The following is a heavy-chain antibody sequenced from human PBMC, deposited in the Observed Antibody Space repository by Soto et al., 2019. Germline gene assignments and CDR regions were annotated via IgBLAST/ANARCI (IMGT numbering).Heavy chain of an antibody. D-gene: IGHD3-10*01. V-gene: IGHV1-18*01. CDR2: ISAYNGNT. CDR1: GYTFTSYG. CDR3: ARLKREYYYGSGTYLGGFDY. J-gene: IGHJ4*02. Sequence: QVQLVQSGAEVKKPGASVKVSCKASGYTFTSYGISWVRQAPGQGLEWMGWISAYNGNTNYAQKLQGRVTITTATSTSTAYMELRSLRSDDTAVYYCARLKREYYYGSGTYLGGFDYWGQGTLVTVSS.